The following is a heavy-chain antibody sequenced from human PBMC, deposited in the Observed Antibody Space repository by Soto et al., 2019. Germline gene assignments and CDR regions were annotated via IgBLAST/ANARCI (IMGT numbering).Heavy chain of an antibody. Sequence: QVQLVQSGAEVKKPGSSVKVSCKASGGTFSSYAISWVRQAPGQGLEWMGGIIPIFGTANYAQKFQGRVTSTAEESTKTDCMELSSRRCEDTAVYYCARGTVGATTFEFDIWGQGTMVSVSS. J-gene: IGHJ3*02. CDR2: IIPIFGTA. D-gene: IGHD3-16*01. CDR3: ARGTVGATTFEFDI. V-gene: IGHV1-69*12. CDR1: GGTFSSYA.